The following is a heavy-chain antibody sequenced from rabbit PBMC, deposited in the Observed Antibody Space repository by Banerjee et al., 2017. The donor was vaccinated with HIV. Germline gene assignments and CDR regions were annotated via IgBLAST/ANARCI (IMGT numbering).Heavy chain of an antibody. CDR2: IEPVLGVT. Sequence: QQQLEESGGGLVKPKGSLTLTCKASGFDFRSNWICWVRQAPGKGLEWIGYIEPVLGVTYYASWVNGRIPISTDNAQNTVFLQMNSLTAADTATYFCARRDAGVCYADLWGPGTLVTVS. D-gene: IGHD4-2*01. J-gene: IGHJ4*01. CDR1: GFDFRSNW. CDR3: ARRDAGVCYADL. V-gene: IGHV1S47*01.